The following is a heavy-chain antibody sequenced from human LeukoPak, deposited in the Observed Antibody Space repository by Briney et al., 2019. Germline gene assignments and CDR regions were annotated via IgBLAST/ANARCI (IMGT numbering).Heavy chain of an antibody. CDR2: IYTSGST. V-gene: IGHV4-61*02. CDR3: ATFVSSSWYGDYFDY. J-gene: IGHJ4*02. D-gene: IGHD6-13*01. Sequence: SQTLSLTCTVSGGSISSGSYYWSWIRQPAGKGLEWIGRIYTSGSTNYNPSLKSRVTISVDTSKNQFSLKLSSVTAAHTAVYYCATFVSSSWYGDYFDYWGQGTLVTVSS. CDR1: GGSISSGSYY.